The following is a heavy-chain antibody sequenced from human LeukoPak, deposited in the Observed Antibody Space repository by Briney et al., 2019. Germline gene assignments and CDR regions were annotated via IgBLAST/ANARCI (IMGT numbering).Heavy chain of an antibody. Sequence: GGSLRLSCAASGFNFSSYWMSWVRQAPGKGLEWVSAISGSGGRTYYADSVKGRFTISRDNSKNTLYLQMNSLRAEDTAVYYCAKTDSSDYSYYFDYWGQGTLVTVSS. J-gene: IGHJ4*02. CDR2: ISGSGGRT. CDR3: AKTDSSDYSYYFDY. V-gene: IGHV3-23*01. CDR1: GFNFSSYW. D-gene: IGHD3-22*01.